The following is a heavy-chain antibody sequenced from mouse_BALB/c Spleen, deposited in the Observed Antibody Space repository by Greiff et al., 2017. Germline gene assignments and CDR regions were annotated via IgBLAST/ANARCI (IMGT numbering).Heavy chain of an antibody. CDR3: ARFDGNYWYFDV. Sequence: EVQLQESGPGLVKPSQSLSLTCSVTGYSITSGYYWNWIRQFPGNKLEWMGYISYDGSNNYNPSLKNRISITRDTSKNQFFLKLNSVTTEDTATYYCARFDGNYWYFDVWGAGTTVTVSS. D-gene: IGHD2-1*01. V-gene: IGHV3-6*02. CDR2: ISYDGSN. J-gene: IGHJ1*01. CDR1: GYSITSGYY.